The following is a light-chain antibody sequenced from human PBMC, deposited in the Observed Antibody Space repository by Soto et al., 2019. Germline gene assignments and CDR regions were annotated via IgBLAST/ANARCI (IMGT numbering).Light chain of an antibody. Sequence: VVLTHSPGTLSLSPGERATLSCRASQSIGNNQLAWYQQKPGQAPRLLIYGASSRATGIPDRFSGSGSGTDFTLTISRLEPEDFAVYYCKQYVNLPRAFGQGTKVEAK. CDR1: QSIGNNQ. CDR2: GAS. CDR3: KQYVNLPRA. J-gene: IGKJ1*01. V-gene: IGKV3-20*01.